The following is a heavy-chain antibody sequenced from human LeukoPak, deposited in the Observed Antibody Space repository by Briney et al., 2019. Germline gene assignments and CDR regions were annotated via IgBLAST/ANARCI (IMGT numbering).Heavy chain of an antibody. CDR3: ARGEAGYHGSGSYMDV. CDR2: ISAYNGNT. CDR1: GYTFTSYG. J-gene: IGHJ6*02. Sequence: ASVKVSCKAPGYTFTSYGISWVRQAPGQGLEWMGWISAYNGNTNYAQKLQGRVTMTTDTSTSTAYMELRSLRSDDTAVYYCARGEAGYHGSGSYMDVWGQGTTVTVSS. V-gene: IGHV1-18*01. D-gene: IGHD3-10*01.